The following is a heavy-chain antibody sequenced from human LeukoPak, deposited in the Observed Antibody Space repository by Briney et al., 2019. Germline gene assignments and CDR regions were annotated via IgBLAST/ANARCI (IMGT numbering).Heavy chain of an antibody. Sequence: GGSLRLSCAASGFTFSSYAMHWVRQAPGKGLEYVSAISSNGGSTYYADSVKGRFTISRDNSKNTLYLQMNSLRAEDTAVYYCAKDLTTTVITNWFDPWGQGTLVTVSS. D-gene: IGHD4-17*01. CDR2: ISSNGGST. V-gene: IGHV3-64*04. CDR1: GFTFSSYA. J-gene: IGHJ5*02. CDR3: AKDLTTTVITNWFDP.